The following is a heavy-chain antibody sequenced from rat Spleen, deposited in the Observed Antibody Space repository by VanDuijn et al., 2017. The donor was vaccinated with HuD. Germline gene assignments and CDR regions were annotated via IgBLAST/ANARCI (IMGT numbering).Heavy chain of an antibody. CDR2: ISYDGGNT. Sequence: EVKLVESGGGLVQPGRSLKLSCAASGFNFNDYWMGWVRKAPTKGLEWVAYISYDGGNTYYRDSVKGRFTIPRDNAKSTLYLQMDSLRSEDTATYYCATGAILQWFTYWGQGTLVTVSS. J-gene: IGHJ3*01. D-gene: IGHD2-5*01. CDR1: GFNFNDYW. CDR3: ATGAILQWFTY. V-gene: IGHV5-20*01.